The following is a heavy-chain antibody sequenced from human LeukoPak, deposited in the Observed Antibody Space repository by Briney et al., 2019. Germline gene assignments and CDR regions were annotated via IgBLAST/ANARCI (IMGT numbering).Heavy chain of an antibody. CDR3: ARRFDQ. CDR1: GFTFDDYT. V-gene: IGHV3-43*01. Sequence: GGALRLSCAASGFTFDDYTMHWVRHAPGKGLEWVSLITWDGGSTYYADSVKGRFTISRDDAKNSLYLQMDSLRAEDTAVYYCARRFDQGGRETLVTVSS. J-gene: IGHJ4*02. CDR2: ITWDGGST.